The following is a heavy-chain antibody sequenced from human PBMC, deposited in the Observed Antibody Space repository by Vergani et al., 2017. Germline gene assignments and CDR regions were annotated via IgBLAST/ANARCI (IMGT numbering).Heavy chain of an antibody. CDR3: ARSARYYYGSGSYSHWFDP. CDR1: GGSISSSSYY. Sequence: QLQLQESGPGLVKPSETLSLTCTVSGGSISSSSYYWGWIRQPPGKGLEWIGSIYYSGSTYYNPSLQSRVTISVDTSKNQFSLKLSSVTAADTAVYYCARSARYYYGSGSYSHWFDPWGQGTLVTVSS. CDR2: IYYSGST. V-gene: IGHV4-39*01. D-gene: IGHD3-10*01. J-gene: IGHJ5*02.